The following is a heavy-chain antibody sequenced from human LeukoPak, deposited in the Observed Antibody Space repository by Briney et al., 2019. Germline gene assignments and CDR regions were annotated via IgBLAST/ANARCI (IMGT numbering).Heavy chain of an antibody. CDR1: GFTFSSYG. V-gene: IGHV3-30*03. J-gene: IGHJ4*02. CDR2: ISYDGSNK. D-gene: IGHD7-27*01. CDR3: AGRAGDWFHFDY. Sequence: GRSLGLSCAASGFTFSSYGMHWVRQAPGKGLEWVAVISYDGSNKYYADSVKGRFTISRDNSKNTLYLQMNSLRAEDTAVYYCAGRAGDWFHFDYWGQGTLVTVSS.